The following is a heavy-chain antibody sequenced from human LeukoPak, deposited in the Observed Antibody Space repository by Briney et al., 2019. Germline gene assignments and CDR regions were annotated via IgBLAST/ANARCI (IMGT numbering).Heavy chain of an antibody. Sequence: SETLSLTCTVSGGSISSSSYYWGWIRQPPGKGLEWIGSIYYSGSTYYNPSLKSRVTISVDTSKNQFSLKLSSVTAADTAVYYCSRDRYVLEGCGWLGSDPCFDYWGQGTLVTVSS. D-gene: IGHD3-3*01. CDR2: IYYSGST. V-gene: IGHV4-39*07. CDR3: SRDRYVLEGCGWLGSDPCFDY. CDR1: GGSISSSSYY. J-gene: IGHJ4*02.